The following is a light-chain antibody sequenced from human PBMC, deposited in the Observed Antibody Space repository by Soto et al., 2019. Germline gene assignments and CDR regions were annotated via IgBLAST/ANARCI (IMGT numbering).Light chain of an antibody. CDR1: QSISSY. Sequence: DIQMTQSPSSLSASVGDRVTITCRASQSISSYLNWYQQKPGKAPKLLIYDAASLQSGVTSRFSGSGSGTEFTLTISSLQPEDFATYECQHSYSFGPGTKVDIK. CDR2: DAA. V-gene: IGKV1-39*01. J-gene: IGKJ3*01. CDR3: QHSYS.